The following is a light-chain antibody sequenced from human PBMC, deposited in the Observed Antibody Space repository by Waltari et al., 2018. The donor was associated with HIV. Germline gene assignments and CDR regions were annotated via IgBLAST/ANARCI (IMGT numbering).Light chain of an antibody. CDR1: QSVSSSY. CDR3: QHPWT. Sequence: EIVLTQSPGTLSLSPGERATLSCRASQSVSSSYLAWYQQKPDQAPRLLIYGASSRATGIPDRFSGSGSGTDFTLTISRLEPEDFAVYYCQHPWTFGQGTKVEIK. V-gene: IGKV3-20*01. CDR2: GAS. J-gene: IGKJ1*01.